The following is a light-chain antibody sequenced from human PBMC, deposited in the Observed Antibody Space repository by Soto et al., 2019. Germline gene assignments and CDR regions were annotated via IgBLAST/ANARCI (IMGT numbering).Light chain of an antibody. CDR3: CSYAGSYTHV. Sequence: QSVLTQPPSASGTPGQRVTISCSGSSSNIGSNYVYWYQQLPGTAPKLLIYRNNQRPSGVPDRFSGSKSGTSASLAISGLRSEDEADYYCCSYAGSYTHVFGTGTKVTVL. J-gene: IGLJ1*01. V-gene: IGLV1-47*01. CDR2: RNN. CDR1: SSNIGSNY.